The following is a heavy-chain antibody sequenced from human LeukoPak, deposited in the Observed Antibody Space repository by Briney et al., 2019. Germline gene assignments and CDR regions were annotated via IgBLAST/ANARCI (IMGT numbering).Heavy chain of an antibody. Sequence: ASVKVSCKASGYTFTGYYIHWVRQAPGQGLDWMGRINPNNGGTNYAQKFQGRVTMTRDMSMSTAYMELSRLRSDDTAVYYCAGEDNSSGYRPFDIWGQGTMVTVPS. V-gene: IGHV1-2*06. J-gene: IGHJ3*02. CDR3: AGEDNSSGYRPFDI. CDR2: INPNNGGT. CDR1: GYTFTGYY. D-gene: IGHD3-22*01.